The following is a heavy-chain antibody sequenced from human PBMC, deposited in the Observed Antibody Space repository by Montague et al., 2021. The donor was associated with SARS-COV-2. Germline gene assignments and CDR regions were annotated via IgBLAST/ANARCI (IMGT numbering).Heavy chain of an antibody. CDR1: GFTFSDYY. CDR3: ASTGHCTGGVCFAHYFDY. V-gene: IGHV3-11*03. D-gene: IGHD2-8*02. CDR2: ISSSGRYT. J-gene: IGHJ4*02. Sequence: SLRLSCAASGFTFSDYYMSWIRQAPGRGLEWVSYISSSGRYTNYADSVKGRFTISRDNTKNSLSLQMNSLRAEDTAVYYCASTGHCTGGVCFAHYFDYWGQGSRVTVSS.